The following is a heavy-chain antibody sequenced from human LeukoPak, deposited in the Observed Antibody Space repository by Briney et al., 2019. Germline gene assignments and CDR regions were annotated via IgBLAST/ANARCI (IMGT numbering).Heavy chain of an antibody. J-gene: IGHJ4*02. CDR3: ARGLGRLPLDY. CDR2: IYYSGST. V-gene: IGHV4-30-4*01. D-gene: IGHD2-15*01. CDR1: GGSISSGDYY. Sequence: SQTLSLTCTVSGGSISSGDYYWGWIRQPPGKGLEWIGYIYYSGSTYYNPSLKSRVTISVDTSKNQFSLKLSSVTAADTAVYYCARGLGRLPLDYWGQGTLVTVSS.